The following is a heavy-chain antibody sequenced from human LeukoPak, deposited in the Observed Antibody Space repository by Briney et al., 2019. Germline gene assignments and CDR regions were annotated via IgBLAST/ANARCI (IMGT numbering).Heavy chain of an antibody. Sequence: GESLKISCKGSGYSFTNYWIGWVRQMPGKGLEWMGIIYPGDSDTRYSPSFQGQVTISADKSIGTAYVQWSSLKASDTAMYFCARAIAAAGPSVDHWGQGTLVTVSS. CDR3: ARAIAAAGPSVDH. CDR2: IYPGDSDT. CDR1: GYSFTNYW. D-gene: IGHD6-13*01. V-gene: IGHV5-51*01. J-gene: IGHJ4*02.